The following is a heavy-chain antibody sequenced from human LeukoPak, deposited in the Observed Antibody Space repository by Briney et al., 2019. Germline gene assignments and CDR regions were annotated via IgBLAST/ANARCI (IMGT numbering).Heavy chain of an antibody. CDR2: INHSGST. Sequence: PSETLSLTCAVYGGSFSGYYWSWIRQPPRKGLEWIGEINHSGSTNYNPSLKSRVTISVDTSKNQFSLKLSSVTAADTAVYYCAKMVDTAMVGGLYFDYWGQGTLVTVSS. V-gene: IGHV4-34*01. D-gene: IGHD5-18*01. CDR3: AKMVDTAMVGGLYFDY. J-gene: IGHJ4*02. CDR1: GGSFSGYY.